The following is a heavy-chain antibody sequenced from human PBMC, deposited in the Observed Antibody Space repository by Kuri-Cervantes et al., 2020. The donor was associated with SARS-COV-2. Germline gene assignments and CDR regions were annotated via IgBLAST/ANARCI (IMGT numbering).Heavy chain of an antibody. CDR3: AKDRGFPDAFDI. V-gene: IGHV3-23*01. CDR1: GFTFSSYA. J-gene: IGHJ3*02. CDR2: ISGSGGST. D-gene: IGHD3-10*01. Sequence: LSLTCAASGFTFSSYAMSWVRQAPGKGLEWVSAISGSGGSTYYADSVKGRFTISRDNSKNTLYLQMNSLRAEDTAVYYCAKDRGFPDAFDIWGQGTMVTVSS.